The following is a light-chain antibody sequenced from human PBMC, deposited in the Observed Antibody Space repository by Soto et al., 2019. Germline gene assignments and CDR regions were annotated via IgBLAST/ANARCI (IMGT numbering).Light chain of an antibody. CDR3: HQRNK. V-gene: IGKV3-11*01. Sequence: EVVLTQSPATLSLAPGERATLSCRASQFLSSYLAWYQQKPGQPPRLLIYDTSNRATGIPARFSGSRSGTDFTLINSSLEPEDFGVYFCHQRNKFGQGTRLEIK. CDR1: QFLSSY. J-gene: IGKJ5*01. CDR2: DTS.